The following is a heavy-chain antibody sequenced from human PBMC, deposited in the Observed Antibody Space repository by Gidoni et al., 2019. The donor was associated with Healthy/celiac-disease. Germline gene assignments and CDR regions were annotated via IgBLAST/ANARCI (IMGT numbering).Heavy chain of an antibody. CDR2: ISGSGGST. CDR3: AKVITMTEWGGFDY. CDR1: GFTFSSYA. V-gene: IGHV3-23*01. J-gene: IGHJ4*02. D-gene: IGHD3-22*01. Sequence: EVQLLEAGVVLVQPGGSLRLSCAASGFTFSSYAMSWVRQAPGKGLEWVSAISGSGGSTYYADSVKGRFTISRDNSKNTLYLQMNSLRAEDTAVYYCAKVITMTEWGGFDYWGQGTLVTVSS.